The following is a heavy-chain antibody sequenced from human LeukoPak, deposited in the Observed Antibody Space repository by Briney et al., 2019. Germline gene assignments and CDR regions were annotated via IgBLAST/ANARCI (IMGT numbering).Heavy chain of an antibody. Sequence: GGSPRLSCAASGFAFSSYAMSWVRQAPGKGLEWVSRISGSGGSTYYADSVKGRFTISRDNSKNTLYLQMNSLRAEDTAVYYCARVIRAAPGKGYFDYWGQGTLVTVSS. V-gene: IGHV3-23*01. CDR1: GFAFSSYA. CDR3: ARVIRAAPGKGYFDY. J-gene: IGHJ4*02. CDR2: ISGSGGST. D-gene: IGHD6-13*01.